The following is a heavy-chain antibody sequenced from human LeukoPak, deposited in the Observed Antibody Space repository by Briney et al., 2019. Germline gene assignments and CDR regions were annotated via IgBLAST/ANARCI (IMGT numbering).Heavy chain of an antibody. D-gene: IGHD5-24*01. Sequence: SETLSLTCTVSGGSISSGSYYWSWIRQPAGRGLEWIGRIHTSGSTNYNPSLKSRVTISVDTSKNQFSLKLSSVTAADTAVYYCARGVDGYNDYWGQGTLVTVSS. CDR2: IHTSGST. J-gene: IGHJ4*02. CDR1: GGSISSGSYY. CDR3: ARGVDGYNDY. V-gene: IGHV4-61*02.